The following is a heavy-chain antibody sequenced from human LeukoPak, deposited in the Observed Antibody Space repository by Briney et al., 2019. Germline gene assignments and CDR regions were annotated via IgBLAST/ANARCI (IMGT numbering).Heavy chain of an antibody. Sequence: GGSLRLSCAASGFTFSSYWMSWVRQATGKGLEWVANIKQDGSEKYYVDSVKGRFTISRDNAKNSLYLQMNSLRAEDTAVYYCARAKMTTRFYYYYGMDVWGQGTTVTVSS. J-gene: IGHJ6*02. D-gene: IGHD4-17*01. CDR1: GFTFSSYW. V-gene: IGHV3-7*01. CDR3: ARAKMTTRFYYYYGMDV. CDR2: IKQDGSEK.